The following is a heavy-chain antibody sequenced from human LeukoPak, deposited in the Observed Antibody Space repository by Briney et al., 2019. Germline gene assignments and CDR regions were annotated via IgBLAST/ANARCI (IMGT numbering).Heavy chain of an antibody. CDR1: GYTFTYKY. V-gene: IGHV1-46*01. J-gene: IGHJ4*02. CDR2: INPRGGST. D-gene: IGHD3-22*01. Sequence: GASVKVSCKASGYTFTYKYMHWVRQAPGQGLEWMGVINPRGGSTSYAQKFQGRLTMTRDMSTSTVYMELSSPRSEDTAVYFCARDPKDDTSGYYYFDNWGQGTLVTVSS. CDR3: ARDPKDDTSGYYYFDN.